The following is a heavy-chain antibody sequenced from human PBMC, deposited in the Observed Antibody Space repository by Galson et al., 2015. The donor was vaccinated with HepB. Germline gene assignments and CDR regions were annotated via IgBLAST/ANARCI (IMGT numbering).Heavy chain of an antibody. CDR2: IKQDGSEK. Sequence: SLRLSCAASGFTFSSFWMSWVRQAPGKGLEWVANIKQDGSEKYYVASVRGRFTISRDNAKNSLNLQMNSLRAEDTAVFYCARVETGYGYYFDYWGKASLGTVSS. D-gene: IGHD3-9*01. CDR1: GFTFSSFW. V-gene: IGHV3-7*03. J-gene: IGHJ4*02. CDR3: ARVETGYGYYFDY.